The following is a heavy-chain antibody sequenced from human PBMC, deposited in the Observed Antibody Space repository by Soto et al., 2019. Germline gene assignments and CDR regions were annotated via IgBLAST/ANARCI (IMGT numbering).Heavy chain of an antibody. CDR2: ISGSGGST. V-gene: IGHV3-23*01. Sequence: GGSLRLSCAASGFTFSSYAMSWVRQAPGKGLEWVSAISGSGGSTYYADSVKGRFTISRDNSKNTLYLQMNSLRAEDTAVYYCAKDRSYWAPGGYYYYGMDVWGQGTTVTVSS. CDR3: AKDRSYWAPGGYYYYGMDV. J-gene: IGHJ6*02. CDR1: GFTFSSYA. D-gene: IGHD1-26*01.